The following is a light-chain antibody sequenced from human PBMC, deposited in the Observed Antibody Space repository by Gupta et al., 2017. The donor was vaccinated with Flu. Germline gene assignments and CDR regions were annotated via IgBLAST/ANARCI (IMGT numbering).Light chain of an antibody. V-gene: IGKV3-20*01. CDR1: KMFSRRY. CDR3: QHEGSSSKA. CDR2: GAS. Sequence: TVHSSAGVSVIRRCRARKMFSRRYLAWYQQKPGQAPRLLIYGASSRATGIPDRFSGSGSGTEFTLTISRLEPEDFAVYYCQHEGSSSKAFGQGTKLDIK. J-gene: IGKJ2*01.